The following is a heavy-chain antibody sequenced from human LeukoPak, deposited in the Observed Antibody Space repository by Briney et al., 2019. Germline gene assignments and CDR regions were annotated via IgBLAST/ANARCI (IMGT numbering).Heavy chain of an antibody. D-gene: IGHD2-15*01. Sequence: SGTLSLTCAVSGGSISSSNWWSWVRQPPGKGLEWIGQIYHSGSTNYNPSLKSRVTISVDKSKNQFSLKLRSVTAADTAVYYCARPLSLGYCSGGSCYGRGVWFDRWGQGTLVTVSS. CDR2: IYHSGST. V-gene: IGHV4-4*02. CDR3: ARPLSLGYCSGGSCYGRGVWFDR. CDR1: GGSISSSNW. J-gene: IGHJ5*02.